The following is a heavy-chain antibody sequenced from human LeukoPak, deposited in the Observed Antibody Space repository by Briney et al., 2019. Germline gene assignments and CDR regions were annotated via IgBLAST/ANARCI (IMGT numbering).Heavy chain of an antibody. J-gene: IGHJ6*04. CDR2: ISGSGGYT. D-gene: IGHD3-10*02. CDR1: GFTVSTNS. CDR3: AELGITMIGGV. Sequence: GGSLRLSCTVSGFTVSTNSMSWVRQAPGKGLEWVSSISGSGGYTYYADSVKGRFTISRDNAKNSLYLQMNSLRAEDTAVYYCAELGITMIGGVWGKGTTVTISS. V-gene: IGHV3-21*01.